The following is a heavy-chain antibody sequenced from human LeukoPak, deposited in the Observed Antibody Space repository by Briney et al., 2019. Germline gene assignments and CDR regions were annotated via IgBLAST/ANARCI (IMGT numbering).Heavy chain of an antibody. CDR3: AKDGAADYDFWSGYQYYFDY. Sequence: PGGSLRLSCAASGFTFSSYGMHWVRQAPGKGLEWVAFIRYDGSNKYYADSVKGRFTISRDNFKNTLYLQMNSLRAEDTAVYYCAKDGAADYDFWSGYQYYFDYWGQGTLVTVSS. CDR1: GFTFSSYG. J-gene: IGHJ4*02. CDR2: IRYDGSNK. D-gene: IGHD3-3*01. V-gene: IGHV3-30*02.